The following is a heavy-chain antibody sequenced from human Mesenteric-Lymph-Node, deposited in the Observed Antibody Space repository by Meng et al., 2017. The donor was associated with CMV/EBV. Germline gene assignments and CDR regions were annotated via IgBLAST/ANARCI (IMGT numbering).Heavy chain of an antibody. D-gene: IGHD3-10*01. CDR1: GSTFTSYA. CDR3: ARAAYYYGSGSYFFDY. CDR2: INAGNGNT. J-gene: IGHJ4*02. Sequence: SGSTFTSYAMHWVRQATGQRLEWMGWINAGNGNTKYSQKFQGRVTITRDTSASTAYMELSSLRSEDTAVYYCARAAYYYGSGSYFFDYWGQGTLVTVSS. V-gene: IGHV1-3*01.